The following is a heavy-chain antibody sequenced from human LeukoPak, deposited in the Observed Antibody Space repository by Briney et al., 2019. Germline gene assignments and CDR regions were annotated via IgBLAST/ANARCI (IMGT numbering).Heavy chain of an antibody. CDR3: ARIRYNLDY. CDR2: INHSGST. D-gene: IGHD1-1*01. J-gene: IGHJ4*02. V-gene: IGHV4-34*01. Sequence: SETLSLTCAVYGGSFSGYYWSWIRQPPGKGLEWIEEINHSGSTNYNPSLKSRVTISVDTSKNQFSLKLSSVTAADTAVYYCARIRYNLDYWGQGTLVSVSS. CDR1: GGSFSGYY.